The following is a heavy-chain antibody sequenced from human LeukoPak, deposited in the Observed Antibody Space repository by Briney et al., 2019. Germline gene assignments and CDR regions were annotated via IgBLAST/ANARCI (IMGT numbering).Heavy chain of an antibody. Sequence: EASVKVSCKAFGYTFPDYAMQWVRQAPGQSLEWMGWINAGNGDTKYSQMFQGRVTITRDTSASTAYMELSSLRSEDTAVYYCARGRWVAPRQGYYLDYWGQGTLVTVSS. CDR3: ARGRWVAPRQGYYLDY. J-gene: IGHJ4*02. V-gene: IGHV1-3*01. CDR2: INAGNGDT. D-gene: IGHD5-12*01. CDR1: GYTFPDYA.